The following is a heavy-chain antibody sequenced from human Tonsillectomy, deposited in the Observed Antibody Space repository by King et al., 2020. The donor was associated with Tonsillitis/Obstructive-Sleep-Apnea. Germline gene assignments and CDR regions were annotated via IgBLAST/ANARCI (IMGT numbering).Heavy chain of an antibody. CDR1: GGSVNSGNSF. CDR2: IYYSGST. CDR3: ARVPTTGVTLNWFDP. V-gene: IGHV4-61*01. D-gene: IGHD4-23*01. Sequence: VQLQESGPDLVKSSETLSLTCTVSGGSVNSGNSFWSWIRQPPGKALEWIGSIYYSGSTNYNPSLRSRVTISLDTSKNQFSLKLSSVTASEPAVYYCARVPTTGVTLNWFDPWGQGTLVTVSS. J-gene: IGHJ5*02.